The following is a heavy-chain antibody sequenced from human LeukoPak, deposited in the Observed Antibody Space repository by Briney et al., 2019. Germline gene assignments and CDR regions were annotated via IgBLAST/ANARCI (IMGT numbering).Heavy chain of an antibody. CDR2: IYHSGST. Sequence: SETLSLTCTVSGGSISSGGYYWSWIRQPPGKGLEWIGYIYHSGSTYYNPSLKSRVTISVDRSKNQFSLKLSSVTAADTAVYYCARSVIEYSSSSRCDYWGQGTLVTVSS. J-gene: IGHJ4*02. CDR1: GGSISSGGYY. D-gene: IGHD6-6*01. V-gene: IGHV4-30-2*01. CDR3: ARSVIEYSSSSRCDY.